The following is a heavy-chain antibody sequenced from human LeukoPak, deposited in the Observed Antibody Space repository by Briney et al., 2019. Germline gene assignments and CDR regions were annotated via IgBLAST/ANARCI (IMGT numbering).Heavy chain of an antibody. V-gene: IGHV1-18*01. J-gene: IGHJ6*02. CDR1: GYTFTSYG. Sequence: ASVKVSCKASGYTFTSYGISWVRQAPGQGLEWMGWISAYNGSTNYAQKLQGRVTMTTDTSTSTAYMELRSLRSDDTAVYYCARTGYSSGWYPPYYYYYYGMDVWGQGTTVTVSS. D-gene: IGHD6-19*01. CDR2: ISAYNGST. CDR3: ARTGYSSGWYPPYYYYYYGMDV.